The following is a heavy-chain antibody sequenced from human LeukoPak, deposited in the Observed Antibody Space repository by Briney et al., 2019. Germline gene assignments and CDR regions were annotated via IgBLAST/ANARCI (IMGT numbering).Heavy chain of an antibody. D-gene: IGHD3-10*01. CDR3: SKAGGPQ. Sequence: SETLSLTCTVSGGSISSSSYYWGWIRQPPGKGLEWIATVSSTGATYYNPSLESRVTASVDTSKNQFALRLRSVTAADTAVYYCSKAGGPQWGQGTLVAVSS. CDR2: VSSTGAT. V-gene: IGHV4-39*06. CDR1: GGSISSSSYY. J-gene: IGHJ4*02.